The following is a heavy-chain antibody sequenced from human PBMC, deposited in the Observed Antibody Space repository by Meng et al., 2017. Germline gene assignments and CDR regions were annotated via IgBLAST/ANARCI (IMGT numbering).Heavy chain of an antibody. J-gene: IGHJ3*02. CDR3: ARDYVVAAAGLDAFDI. CDR1: GGSISSSSYY. V-gene: IGHV4-39*07. D-gene: IGHD6-13*01. Sequence: SETLSLTCTVSGGSISSSSYYWGWIRQPPGKGLEWIGSIYYSGSTYYNPSLKSRVTISVDTSKNQFSLKLSPVTAADTAVYYCARDYVVAAAGLDAFDIWGQGTMVTVSS. CDR2: IYYSGST.